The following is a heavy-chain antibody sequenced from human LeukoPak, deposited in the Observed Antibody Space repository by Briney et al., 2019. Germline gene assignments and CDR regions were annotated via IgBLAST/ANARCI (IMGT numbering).Heavy chain of an antibody. Sequence: GGSLRLSCAASGFTFSSYEMNWVSQAPGKGLEWVSYISSSGSTIYYADSVKGRFTISRDNAKNSLYLQMNSLRAEDTAVYYCARSPSGSYRAYYYYYGMDVWGQGTTVTVSS. V-gene: IGHV3-48*03. J-gene: IGHJ6*02. D-gene: IGHD1-26*01. CDR1: GFTFSSYE. CDR3: ARSPSGSYRAYYYYYGMDV. CDR2: ISSSGSTI.